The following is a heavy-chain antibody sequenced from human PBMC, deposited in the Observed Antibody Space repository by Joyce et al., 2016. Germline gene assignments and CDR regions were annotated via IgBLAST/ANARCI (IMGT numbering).Heavy chain of an antibody. Sequence: QVQLQESGPGLVQPSQTLSLTCAVSGASISSGAYYWSWVRQHPGKALEWIGYIYSRGNPYYNPSLKSRVSTSVDTSKNQFSLTLSSVTAADTAVYYCARGCSNTICYEANSYYGMDVWGQGTTVTVSS. J-gene: IGHJ6*02. CDR2: IYSRGNP. D-gene: IGHD2-2*01. CDR1: GASISSGAYY. V-gene: IGHV4-31*11. CDR3: ARGCSNTICYEANSYYGMDV.